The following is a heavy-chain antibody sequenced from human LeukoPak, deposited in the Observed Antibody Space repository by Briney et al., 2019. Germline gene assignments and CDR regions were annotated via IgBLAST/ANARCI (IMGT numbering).Heavy chain of an antibody. CDR3: ARGGNIAARDYYYYYYMDV. CDR2: IYSGDST. D-gene: IGHD6-6*01. V-gene: IGHV3-53*01. Sequence: GGSLRLSCAASGVTFSSYTMHWVRQAPGKGLEWVSVIYSGDSTYYADSVKGRFTISRDNSKNTLYLQMNSLGAEDTAAYYCARGGNIAARDYYYYYYMDVWGKGTTVTVSS. J-gene: IGHJ6*03. CDR1: GVTFSSYT.